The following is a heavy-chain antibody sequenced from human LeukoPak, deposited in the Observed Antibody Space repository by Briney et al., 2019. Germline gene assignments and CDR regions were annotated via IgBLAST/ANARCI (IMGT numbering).Heavy chain of an antibody. CDR1: GGSISSYY. D-gene: IGHD1-1*01. V-gene: IGHV4-59*01. CDR2: IYYSGST. J-gene: IGHJ5*02. CDR3: AREINWQMSGTYWFDP. Sequence: SETLSLTCTVSGGSISSYYWSWIRQPPGKGLEWIGYIYYSGSTNYNPSLKSRVTISVDTSKNQFSLKLSSVTAAGTAVYYCAREINWQMSGTYWFDPWGQGTLVTVSS.